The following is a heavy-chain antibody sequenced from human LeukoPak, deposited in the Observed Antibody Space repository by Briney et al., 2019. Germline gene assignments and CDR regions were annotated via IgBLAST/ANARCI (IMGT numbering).Heavy chain of an antibody. V-gene: IGHV3-30*02. CDR3: AKGPRVVPAAKELDY. CDR1: GFTFSSYG. Sequence: PGGSLRLSCAASGFTFSSYGMHWVRQAPGKGLEWVAFIRYDGSNKYYADSVKGRFTISRDNSKNTLYLQMNSLRAEDTAVYYCAKGPRVVPAAKELDYWGQGTLVTVSS. CDR2: IRYDGSNK. D-gene: IGHD2-2*01. J-gene: IGHJ4*02.